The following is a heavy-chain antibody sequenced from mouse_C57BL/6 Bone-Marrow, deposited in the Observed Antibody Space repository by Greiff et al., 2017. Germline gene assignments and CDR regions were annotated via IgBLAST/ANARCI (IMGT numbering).Heavy chain of an antibody. J-gene: IGHJ2*01. Sequence: QVQLQQPGAELVKPGASVKMSCKASGYTFTTYPIEWMKQNHGKSLEWIGNFHPYNDDTKYNEKFKGKDTLTVEKSSNTVYLELSRLTSDDSAVYYCARSSTFFYYFDYWGQGTTLTVSA. CDR3: ARSSTFFYYFDY. CDR1: GYTFTTYP. D-gene: IGHD5-1*01. V-gene: IGHV1-47*01. CDR2: FHPYNDDT.